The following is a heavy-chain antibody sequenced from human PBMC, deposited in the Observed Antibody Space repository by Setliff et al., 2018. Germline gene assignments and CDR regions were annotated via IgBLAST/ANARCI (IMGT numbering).Heavy chain of an antibody. J-gene: IGHJ4*02. V-gene: IGHV1-18*01. D-gene: IGHD6-19*01. CDR3: ARKGSVYSSGWYFDY. CDR1: GYTFKTYG. CDR2: ISPYNGNT. Sequence: ASVKVSCKASGYTFKTYGFTWVRQAPGQGLEWMGWISPYNGNTNSAQKFQGRVTMTTDTSTSTAYMELKSLRYDDTAVYYCARKGSVYSSGWYFDYWGQGTLVTVSS.